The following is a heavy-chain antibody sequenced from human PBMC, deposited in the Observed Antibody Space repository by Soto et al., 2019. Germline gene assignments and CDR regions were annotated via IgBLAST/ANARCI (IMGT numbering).Heavy chain of an antibody. CDR2: ISYDGSNK. D-gene: IGHD6-13*01. CDR3: KRGFRWSRLGPIDY. J-gene: IGHJ4*02. Sequence: QVQLLESGGGVVQPGRSLRLSCAASGFTFSSYAMHWVRQAPGKGLEWVAVISYDGSNKYYADSVKGRFTISRDNSKNRLYVQMNPLSGEDTGMYYCKRGFRWSRLGPIDYWGQGTPGNGSS. CDR1: GFTFSSYA. V-gene: IGHV3-30-3*01.